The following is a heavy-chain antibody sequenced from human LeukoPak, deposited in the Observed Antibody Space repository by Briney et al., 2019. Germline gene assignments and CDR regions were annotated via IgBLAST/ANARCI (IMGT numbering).Heavy chain of an antibody. CDR3: ARGRGVVVVAATENWFDP. J-gene: IGHJ5*02. D-gene: IGHD2-15*01. V-gene: IGHV1-3*01. Sequence: ASVKASCKASGYTFTSYAMYWVRQAPGQRLEWMGWVNAGNGNTKYSQKFQGRVTITRDTSASTAYMELSSLRSEDTAVYYCARGRGVVVVAATENWFDPWGQGTLVTVSS. CDR2: VNAGNGNT. CDR1: GYTFTSYA.